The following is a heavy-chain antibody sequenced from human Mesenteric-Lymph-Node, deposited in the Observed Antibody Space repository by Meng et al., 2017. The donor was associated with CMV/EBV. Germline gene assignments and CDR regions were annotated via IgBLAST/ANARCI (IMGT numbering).Heavy chain of an antibody. CDR2: VGSSGAFT. D-gene: IGHD2/OR15-2a*01. CDR3: AKDNQGYCDSSTCGTSGFDC. V-gene: IGHV3-23*01. CDR1: GFSFNNYA. J-gene: IGHJ4*02. Sequence: GESLKISCAASGFSFNNYAMSWVRQAPGRGLEWVSSVGSSGAFTYYAASVKGRFTVFRESSKNTLYLQMNSRRAEDKAVYYWAKDNQGYCDSSTCGTSGFDCWGQGTLVTVSS.